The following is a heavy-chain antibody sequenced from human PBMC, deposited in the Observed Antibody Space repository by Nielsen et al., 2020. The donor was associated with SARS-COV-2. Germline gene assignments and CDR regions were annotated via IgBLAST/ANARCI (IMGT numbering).Heavy chain of an antibody. CDR2: IYSGGST. J-gene: IGHJ6*02. D-gene: IGHD1-20*01. CDR1: GFTVSSNY. CDR3: ASPLTGTTSYYYYGMDV. Sequence: GESLKISCAASGFTVSSNYMSWVRQAPGKGLEWVSVIYSGGSTYYADSVKGRFTIFRDNSKNTLYLQMNSLRAEDTAVYYCASPLTGTTSYYYYGMDVWGQGTTVTVSS. V-gene: IGHV3-53*01.